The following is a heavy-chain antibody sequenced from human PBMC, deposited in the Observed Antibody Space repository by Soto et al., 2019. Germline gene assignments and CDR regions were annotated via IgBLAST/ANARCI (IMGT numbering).Heavy chain of an antibody. V-gene: IGHV4-34*01. CDR1: GWSFSGYY. CDR2: INHSGST. D-gene: IGHD3-22*01. CDR3: AAQDYYDSSGYYYSDY. Sequence: SETLSLTCAVYGWSFSGYYWSWIRQPPGKGLEWIGEINHSGSTNYNPSLKSRVTISVDTSKNQFSLKLSSVTAADTAVYYCAAQDYYDSSGYYYSDYWGQGTLVTVSS. J-gene: IGHJ4*02.